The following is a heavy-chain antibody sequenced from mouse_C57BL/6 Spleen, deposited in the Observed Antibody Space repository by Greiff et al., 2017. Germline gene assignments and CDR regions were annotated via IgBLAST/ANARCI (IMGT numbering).Heavy chain of an antibody. CDR3: ARCYGSSPQYYAMDY. D-gene: IGHD1-1*01. J-gene: IGHJ4*01. CDR2: IYPGDGDT. CDR1: GYAFSSYW. V-gene: IGHV1-80*01. Sequence: QVQLQQSGAELVKPGASVKISCKASGYAFSSYWMNWVKQRPGKGLEWIGQIYPGDGDTNYNGKFKGKATLTADKSSSTAYMQLSSLTSEDSAVYFCARCYGSSPQYYAMDYWGQGTSVTVSS.